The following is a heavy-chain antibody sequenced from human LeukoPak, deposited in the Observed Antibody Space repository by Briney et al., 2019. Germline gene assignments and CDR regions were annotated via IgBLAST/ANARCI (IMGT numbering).Heavy chain of an antibody. CDR3: TRPSTGINAFDV. J-gene: IGHJ3*01. CDR1: GFTFSSYW. D-gene: IGHD1-14*01. CDR2: IDSDGSTT. V-gene: IGHV3-74*01. Sequence: PGVSLRLSCAASGFTFSSYWMHWVRQAPGGGLVWVSRIDSDGSTTTYADSVKGRFTISRDSAKNTLFLQMNSLRAEDTAVYYCTRPSTGINAFDVWGQGTMVTVSS.